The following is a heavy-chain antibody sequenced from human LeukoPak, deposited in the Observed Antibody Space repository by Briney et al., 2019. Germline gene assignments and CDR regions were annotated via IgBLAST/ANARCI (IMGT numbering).Heavy chain of an antibody. Sequence: SETLSLTCTVSGGSISSYYWSWIRQPPGKGLEWIGYIYYSGSTNYNPSLKSRVTISVDTSKNQFSLKLSSVTAADTAVYYCARGGRDYYDSSGYPLDYWGQGTLVTVSS. J-gene: IGHJ4*02. V-gene: IGHV4-59*01. CDR1: GGSISSYY. CDR2: IYYSGST. CDR3: ARGGRDYYDSSGYPLDY. D-gene: IGHD3-22*01.